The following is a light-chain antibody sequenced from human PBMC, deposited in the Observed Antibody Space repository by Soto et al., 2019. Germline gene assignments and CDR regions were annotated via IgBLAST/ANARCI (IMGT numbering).Light chain of an antibody. CDR3: QQYNSSSRT. V-gene: IGKV1-5*01. J-gene: IGKJ1*01. CDR2: DAT. CDR1: QSVSRG. Sequence: DIQVTQSPSSVSASVGDRVTFTCRASQSVSRGLAWYQQKPGQAPKLLIYDATVLQTWVPSRFSGGGSGTEFTLTITSLQPEDFATYYCQQYNSSSRTFGQGTKVDIK.